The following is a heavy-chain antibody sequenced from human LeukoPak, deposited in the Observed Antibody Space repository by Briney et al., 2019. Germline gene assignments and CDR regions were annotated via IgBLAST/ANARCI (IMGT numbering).Heavy chain of an antibody. CDR3: AKTMGAIDHDY. CDR2: ISTSSSTI. J-gene: IGHJ4*02. D-gene: IGHD1-26*01. CDR1: GFTFSSYS. Sequence: PGGSLRLSCAASGFTFSSYSMNWVRQAPGKGLEWVSYISTSSSTIYYADSVKGRFTISRDNAKNSLYLQMNSLRAEGTAVYFCAKTMGAIDHDYWGQGTLVTVSS. V-gene: IGHV3-48*04.